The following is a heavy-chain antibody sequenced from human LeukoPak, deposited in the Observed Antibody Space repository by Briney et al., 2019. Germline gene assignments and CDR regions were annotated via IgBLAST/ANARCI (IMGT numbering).Heavy chain of an antibody. CDR1: GGSISSYY. V-gene: IGHV4-4*07. J-gene: IGHJ4*02. D-gene: IGHD3-22*01. CDR3: ARTPIYYYDNSGYYN. Sequence: SETLSLTCTVSGGSISSYYWSWIRRPAGKGLEWIGLIYTSGSTNYNPSLKSRVTMSVDTSKNQFSLKLSSVTAADTAVYFCARTPIYYYDNSGYYNWGQGTLVTVSS. CDR2: IYTSGST.